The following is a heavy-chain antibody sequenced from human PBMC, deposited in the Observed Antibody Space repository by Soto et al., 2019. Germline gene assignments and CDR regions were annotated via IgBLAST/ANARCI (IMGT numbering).Heavy chain of an antibody. J-gene: IGHJ4*02. CDR2: MHYTGFS. CDR1: GDSVTENY. V-gene: IGHV4-59*02. CDR3: ARNSGYDYLFDY. D-gene: IGHD5-12*01. Sequence: SETLSLTCAFSGDSVTENYLTWIRQSPEKGLEWIGYMHYTGFSFSNPSLKSRVAMSVDKSKNEFTLQLTSVTAADTAVYYCARNSGYDYLFDYWGQGTLVTVSS.